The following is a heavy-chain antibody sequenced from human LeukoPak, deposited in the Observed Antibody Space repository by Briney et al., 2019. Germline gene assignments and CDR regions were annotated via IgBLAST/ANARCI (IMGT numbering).Heavy chain of an antibody. Sequence: ASGPTLVNPTETLTLTCTFSGFSLRSSPMGVGWIRQPPGKALEWLALIYWDDDKRYRPSLQSRLTITKDTSKNQIVLTMTNMDPVDTATYFCAHRLDLVGNWHSGAFDFWGRGTMVNVSS. CDR3: AHRLDLVGNWHSGAFDF. D-gene: IGHD1/OR15-1a*01. CDR1: GFSLRSSPMG. J-gene: IGHJ3*01. CDR2: IYWDDDK. V-gene: IGHV2-5*02.